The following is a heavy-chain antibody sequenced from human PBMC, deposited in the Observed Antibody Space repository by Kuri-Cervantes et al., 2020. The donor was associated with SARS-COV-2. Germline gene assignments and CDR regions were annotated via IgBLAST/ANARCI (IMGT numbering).Heavy chain of an antibody. CDR1: GFTSSNYG. V-gene: IGHV3-23*01. J-gene: IGHJ4*02. D-gene: IGHD6-19*01. Sequence: GESLKISCAASGFTSSNYGMNWVRQAPGKELEWLSFISSSGHRADYANSVSGRFTISRDNSKNTLYLQMNSLRAEDTATYFCARDTGWYVFDYWGQGTLVTVSS. CDR3: ARDTGWYVFDY. CDR2: ISSSGHRA.